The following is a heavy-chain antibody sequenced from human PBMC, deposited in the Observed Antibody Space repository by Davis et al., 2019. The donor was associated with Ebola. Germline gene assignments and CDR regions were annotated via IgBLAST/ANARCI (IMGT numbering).Heavy chain of an antibody. CDR3: ERDREWPLDY. J-gene: IGHJ4*02. CDR2: ISSSSSYI. D-gene: IGHD3-3*01. V-gene: IGHV3-21*01. CDR1: GFTFNNYA. Sequence: GGSLRLSCAASGFTFNNYAMSWVRQAPGKGLEWVSSISSSSSYIYYADSVKGRFTISRDNAKNTLYLQMNSLRVEDTAVYYCERDREWPLDYWGQGTLVTVSS.